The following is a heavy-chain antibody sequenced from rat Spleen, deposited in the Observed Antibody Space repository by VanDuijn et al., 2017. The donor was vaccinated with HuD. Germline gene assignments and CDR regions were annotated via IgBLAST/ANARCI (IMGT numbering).Heavy chain of an antibody. D-gene: IGHD1-5*01. J-gene: IGHJ3*01. CDR3: ASDNNLGAY. Sequence: EVQVLESGGGLVQPGNSLKLSCATSGFTFSTAWMYWYRQFQEKRLEWVARIKAKSNNYATDYTESVKGRFTISRDDSKSSIYLQMNNLKEEDTAIYYCASDNNLGAYWGQGTLVTVSS. V-gene: IGHV6-6*01. CDR2: IKAKSNNYAT. CDR1: GFTFSTAW.